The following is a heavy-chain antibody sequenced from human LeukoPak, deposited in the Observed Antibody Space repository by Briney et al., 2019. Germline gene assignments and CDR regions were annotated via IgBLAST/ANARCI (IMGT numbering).Heavy chain of an antibody. D-gene: IGHD4-17*01. V-gene: IGHV3-23*01. CDR1: GFIFSTYA. CDR3: VKDCPNNDYVDNLPFFC. Sequence: GGTLRLSCAASGFIFSTYAMSWVCQAPGKGLEWVSTISGSGGRTYYGDSVKGRFTISRDSSKNTLYLQMSSLRAEDTAVYYCVKDCPNNDYVDNLPFFCWGQGTLVTVSS. J-gene: IGHJ4*02. CDR2: ISGSGGRT.